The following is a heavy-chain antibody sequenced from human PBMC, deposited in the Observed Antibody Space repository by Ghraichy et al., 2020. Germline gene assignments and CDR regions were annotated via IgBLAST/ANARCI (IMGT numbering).Heavy chain of an antibody. D-gene: IGHD3-22*01. Sequence: ASVKVSCKASGYTFTGYYMHWVRQAPGQGLEWMGWINPNSGGTNYAQKFQGRVTMTRDTSISTAYMELSRLRSDDTAVYYCARGLSTMIVVDGYGYWGQGTLVTVSS. CDR2: INPNSGGT. CDR3: ARGLSTMIVVDGYGY. V-gene: IGHV1-2*02. J-gene: IGHJ4*02. CDR1: GYTFTGYY.